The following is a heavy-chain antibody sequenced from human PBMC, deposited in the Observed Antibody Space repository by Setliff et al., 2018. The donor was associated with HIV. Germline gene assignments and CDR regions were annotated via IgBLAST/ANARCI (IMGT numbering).Heavy chain of an antibody. Sequence: SETLSLTCNVSDGSISSSSYYWAWIRQPPGKGLEWIGTIYYSGNTYYRPSLKGRVTVSIDTSKNQFSLRLNSVTAADTAVYYCAGQSGYTRGWDIFGLVAGSFDIWGQGTMVTVSS. CDR1: DGSISSSSYY. J-gene: IGHJ3*02. CDR3: AGQSGYTRGWDIFGLVAGSFDI. D-gene: IGHD3-3*01. V-gene: IGHV4-39*01. CDR2: IYYSGNT.